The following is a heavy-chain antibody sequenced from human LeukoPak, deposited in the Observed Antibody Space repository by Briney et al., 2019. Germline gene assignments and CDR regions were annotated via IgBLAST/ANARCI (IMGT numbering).Heavy chain of an antibody. CDR1: GFTFYSYS. CDR2: ISSSSSYI. CDR3: ASGNSHAFDI. V-gene: IGHV3-21*01. Sequence: GGSLRLSCAASGFTFYSYSMNWVRQAPGKGLEWVSSISSSSSYIYYADSVKGRFTISRDNAKNTLYLQMNSLRAEDTAVYYCASGNSHAFDIWGQGTMVTVSS. J-gene: IGHJ3*02.